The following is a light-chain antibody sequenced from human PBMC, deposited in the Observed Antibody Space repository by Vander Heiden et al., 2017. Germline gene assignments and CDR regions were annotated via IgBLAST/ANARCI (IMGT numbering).Light chain of an antibody. J-gene: IGLJ2*01. Sequence: NFMLTQPQSVSSSPGTTVTISCTSSSGSAASNYVQWYQQRPGSAPITVIYEDKQRPSGVPERFSGSSESSSNSATLTTAGLKTEDEADYYCQAYDSSSVVFGGGTKLTVL. V-gene: IGLV6-57*02. CDR1: SGSAASNY. CDR2: EDK. CDR3: QAYDSSSVV.